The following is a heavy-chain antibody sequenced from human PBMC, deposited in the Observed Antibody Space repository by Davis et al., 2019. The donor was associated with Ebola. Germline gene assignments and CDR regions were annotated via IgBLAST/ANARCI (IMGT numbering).Heavy chain of an antibody. J-gene: IGHJ6*04. Sequence: HSQTLSLTCDISGDSVSSNSGAWNWIRQSPSRGLEWLGRTYYSSKWYKDYAVSVKSRITINLDTSKNQFSLQLNSVTPEDTALYYCARGWLRGGMDVWGKGTTVTVSS. V-gene: IGHV6-1*01. CDR2: TYYSSKWYK. CDR1: GDSVSSNSGA. D-gene: IGHD5-18*01. CDR3: ARGWLRGGMDV.